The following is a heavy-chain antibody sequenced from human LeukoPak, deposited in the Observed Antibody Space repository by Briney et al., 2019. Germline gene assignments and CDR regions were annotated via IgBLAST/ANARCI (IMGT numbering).Heavy chain of an antibody. CDR2: IRSKANSYAT. Sequence: PGGSLRLSCAASGFTFSGSAMHWVRQASGKGLEWVGRIRSKANSYATAYAASVKGRVAISRDDSKNTAYLQMNSLKTEDTAVYYRTKPARGIAAAGTTDYWGQGTLVTVSS. V-gene: IGHV3-73*01. CDR1: GFTFSGSA. CDR3: TKPARGIAAAGTTDY. D-gene: IGHD6-13*01. J-gene: IGHJ4*02.